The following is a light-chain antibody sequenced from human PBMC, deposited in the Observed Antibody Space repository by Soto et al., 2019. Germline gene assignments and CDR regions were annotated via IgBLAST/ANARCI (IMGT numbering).Light chain of an antibody. V-gene: IGLV2-23*01. J-gene: IGLJ1*01. CDR3: CSCAGSSTYV. Sequence: QSVLTQPASVSGSPGQSITISCTGTSSDVGSYNLVSWYQQHPGKAPKLMIYEGSKRPSGVSNRFSASKSGNTASLTISGLQAEDEADFYCCSCAGSSTYVFGTGTKVTVL. CDR1: SSDVGSYNL. CDR2: EGS.